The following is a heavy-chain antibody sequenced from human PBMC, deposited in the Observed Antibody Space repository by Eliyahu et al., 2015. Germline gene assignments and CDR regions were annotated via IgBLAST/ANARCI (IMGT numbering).Heavy chain of an antibody. V-gene: IGHV1-69*01. CDR1: GGTFXSYX. D-gene: IGHD3-3*01. CDR2: IIPIFGTA. Sequence: QVQLVQSGAEVKKPGSSVKVSCKASGGTFXSYXISWGRQAPGQGLEXMGGIIPIFGTANYAQKFQGRVTITADESTSTAYMELSSLRSEDTAVYYCARDLGEVDFWSGYATEDAFDIWGQGTMVTVSS. CDR3: ARDLGEVDFWSGYATEDAFDI. J-gene: IGHJ3*02.